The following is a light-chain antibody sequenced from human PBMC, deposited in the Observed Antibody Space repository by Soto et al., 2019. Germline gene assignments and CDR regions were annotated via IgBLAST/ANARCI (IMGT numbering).Light chain of an antibody. CDR2: KAS. V-gene: IGKV1-5*03. Sequence: DIQMTQSPSTLSASVGDRVTITCRASQNINDWLAWYQQKPGKAPRLLIYKASTLESGVPSRFSGSRFGTEFTLTISSLQPDDFATYYCRQYNTYSFTFGPGAKVDIK. CDR1: QNINDW. J-gene: IGKJ3*01. CDR3: RQYNTYSFT.